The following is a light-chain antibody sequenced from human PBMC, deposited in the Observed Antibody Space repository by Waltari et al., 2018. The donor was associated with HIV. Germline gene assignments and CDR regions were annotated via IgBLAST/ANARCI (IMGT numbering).Light chain of an antibody. CDR3: QVWDSSSDHHV. J-gene: IGLJ1*01. CDR2: YGS. Sequence: SYVLTQPPSVSVAPGKTARITCGGNNIGSRSVHWYQQQPGQAPVLVMYYGSDRPSGIPERFAGSNSGNTATLTISRIEAGDEADYFCQVWDSSSDHHVFGTGTKVTVL. V-gene: IGLV3-21*04. CDR1: NIGSRS.